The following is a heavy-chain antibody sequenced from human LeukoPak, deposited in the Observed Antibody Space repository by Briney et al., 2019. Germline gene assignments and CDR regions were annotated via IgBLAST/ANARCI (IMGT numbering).Heavy chain of an antibody. Sequence: GGSLRLSCAASGFIFRSSWMSWVRRAPGKGLECVALINEDGSGEFYVGSVRGRFTISRDNGENSLYLQMSSLRDEDTAVYYCAREGPRVSQKAGDWFDPRGQGTLVTVSS. CDR1: GFIFRSSW. J-gene: IGHJ5*02. V-gene: IGHV3-7*01. CDR2: INEDGSGE. D-gene: IGHD6-19*01. CDR3: AREGPRVSQKAGDWFDP.